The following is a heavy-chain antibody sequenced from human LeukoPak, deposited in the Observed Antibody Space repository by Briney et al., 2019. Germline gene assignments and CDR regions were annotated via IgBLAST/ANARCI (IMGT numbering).Heavy chain of an antibody. Sequence: PSETLSLTCTVSGGSISSYYWSWIRQPPGKGLEWIGYIYYSGSTNYNPSLKSRVTISVDTSKNQFSLKLSSVTAADTAVYYCARVSYSSSSGYYCYMDVWGKGITVTVSS. CDR1: GGSISSYY. J-gene: IGHJ6*03. CDR3: ARVSYSSSSGYYCYMDV. CDR2: IYYSGST. V-gene: IGHV4-59*01. D-gene: IGHD6-6*01.